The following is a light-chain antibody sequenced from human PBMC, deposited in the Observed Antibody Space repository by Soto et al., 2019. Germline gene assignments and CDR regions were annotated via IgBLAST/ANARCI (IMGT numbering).Light chain of an antibody. J-gene: IGKJ2*01. CDR2: GVS. Sequence: EIVLTQSPGTLSLSPGERATLSCRASQSVSSTYLAWYQQKPAQAPRLLIYGVSSRATGIPDRFSGSGSGTDFTLTISRLEPEDFAVYYCQQYGSSPYTFGQGTKLEIK. CDR1: QSVSSTY. CDR3: QQYGSSPYT. V-gene: IGKV3-20*01.